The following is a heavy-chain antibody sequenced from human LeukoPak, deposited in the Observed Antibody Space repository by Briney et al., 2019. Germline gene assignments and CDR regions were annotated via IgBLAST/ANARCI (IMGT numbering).Heavy chain of an antibody. Sequence: ASVTVSCKASVYTFTSYDINWVRQATGQGLEWMGWMNPDSGNTGYAQKFQGRVTMTRNASISTAYMELSSLRSEDTAMYYCARGLHCSKANCRRGEWFDPWGQGTLVTVSS. CDR1: VYTFTSYD. D-gene: IGHD2-2*01. CDR3: ARGLHCSKANCRRGEWFDP. CDR2: MNPDSGNT. V-gene: IGHV1-8*01. J-gene: IGHJ5*02.